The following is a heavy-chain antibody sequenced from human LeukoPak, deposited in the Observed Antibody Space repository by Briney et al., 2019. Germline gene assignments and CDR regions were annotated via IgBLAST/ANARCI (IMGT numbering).Heavy chain of an antibody. D-gene: IGHD6-19*01. CDR2: IYDSGIT. CDR1: GGSFSSYY. Sequence: SETLSLTCAVYGGSFSSYYWGWIRQPPGKGLEWIGSIYDSGITYYNPSLKSRVIISVDTSKNQFSLKLSSVTAADTAVYYCARPGSSGWYTGNWFDPWGQGTLVTVSS. J-gene: IGHJ5*02. V-gene: IGHV4-34*01. CDR3: ARPGSSGWYTGNWFDP.